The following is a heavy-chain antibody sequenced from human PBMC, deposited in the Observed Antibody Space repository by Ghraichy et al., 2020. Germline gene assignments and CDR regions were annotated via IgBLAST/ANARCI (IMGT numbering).Heavy chain of an antibody. CDR2: INPSGGST. J-gene: IGHJ6*02. CDR3: ARESDESGYDVPYYYGMDV. D-gene: IGHD5-12*01. CDR1: GYTFTSYY. V-gene: IGHV1-46*01. Sequence: ASVKVSCKASGYTFTSYYMHWVRQAPGQGLEWMGIINPSGGSTSYAQKFQGRVTMTRDTSTSTVYMELSSLRSEDTAVYYCARESDESGYDVPYYYGMDVWGQGTTVTVSS.